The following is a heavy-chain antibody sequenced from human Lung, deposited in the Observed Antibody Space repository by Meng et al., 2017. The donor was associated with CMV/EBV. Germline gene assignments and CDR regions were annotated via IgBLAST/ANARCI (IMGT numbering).Heavy chain of an antibody. J-gene: IGHJ4*02. CDR1: GFTFGDYA. CDR2: IRNRTRGGTT. Sequence: GESLKISCTASGFTFGDYAMTWVRQAPGKRLEWIGFIRNRTRGGTTEYAASVKGRFSILRDDSKSIAYLQMDSVKIEDTGVYFCARGSGSPDHWGQGTLVTVSS. CDR3: ARGSGSPDH. V-gene: IGHV3-49*04. D-gene: IGHD3-10*01.